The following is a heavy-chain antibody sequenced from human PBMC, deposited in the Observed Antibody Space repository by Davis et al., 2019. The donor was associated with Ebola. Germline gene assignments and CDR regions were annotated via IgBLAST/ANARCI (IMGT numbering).Heavy chain of an antibody. D-gene: IGHD4-17*01. V-gene: IGHV4-59*11. CDR1: GGPISSHY. CDR2: IHYSGST. Sequence: SETLSLTCTVSGGPISSHYWTWIPQPPGKGLEWIGHIHYSGSTHYNPSLKSRVTTSVDTSKNQYSLSLSSVTAADTAVYYCARMPTVTADHWYFDLWGRGTLVTVSS. J-gene: IGHJ2*01. CDR3: ARMPTVTADHWYFDL.